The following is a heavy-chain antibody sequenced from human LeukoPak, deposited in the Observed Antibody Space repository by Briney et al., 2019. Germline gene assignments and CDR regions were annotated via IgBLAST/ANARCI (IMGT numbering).Heavy chain of an antibody. V-gene: IGHV1-18*04. CDR1: GYTFTSYY. CDR2: ISAYNGNT. D-gene: IGHD3-22*01. CDR3: ARIYYDSSGYYQATYYYYYYMDV. J-gene: IGHJ6*03. Sequence: ASVKVSCKASGYTFTSYYMHWVRQAPGQGLEWMGWISAYNGNTNYAQKLQGRVTMTTDTSTSTAYMELRSLRSDDTAVYYCARIYYDSSGYYQATYYYYYYMDVWGKGTTVTISS.